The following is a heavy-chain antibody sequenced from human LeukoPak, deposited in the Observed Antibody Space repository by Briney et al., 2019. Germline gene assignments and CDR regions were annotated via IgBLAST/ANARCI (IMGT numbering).Heavy chain of an antibody. CDR1: GFTSGDYA. V-gene: IGHV3-49*04. J-gene: IGHJ4*02. D-gene: IGHD3-22*01. Sequence: GGSLRLSCTASGFTSGDYAMSWVRQAPGKGLEWVGFIRSKAYGGTTQYAASVKGRFTISRDDSKSIAYLQMNSLKTEDTAVYYCTRVSSGYYYGDFDYWGQGTLVTVSS. CDR3: TRVSSGYYYGDFDY. CDR2: IRSKAYGGTT.